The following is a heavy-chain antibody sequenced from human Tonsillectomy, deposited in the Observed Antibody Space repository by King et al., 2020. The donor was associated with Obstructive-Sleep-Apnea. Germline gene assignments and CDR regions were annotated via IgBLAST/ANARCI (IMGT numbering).Heavy chain of an antibody. CDR2: IYYSGST. CDR3: ARAIWSGYSDRYYFDY. D-gene: IGHD3-3*01. J-gene: IGHJ4*02. Sequence: VQLQESGPGLVKPSQTLSLTCAVSGGSISSDGYSWCWIRQPPGKGLEWIGYIYYSGSTFYNPSLKSRVTISIDTSKNQFSLKLSSVTAADTAVYYCARAIWSGYSDRYYFDYWGQGTLVTVSS. V-gene: IGHV4-30-4*07. CDR1: GGSISSDGYS.